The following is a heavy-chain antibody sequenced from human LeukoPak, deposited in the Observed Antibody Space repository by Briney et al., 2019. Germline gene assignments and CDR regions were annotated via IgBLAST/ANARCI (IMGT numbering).Heavy chain of an antibody. D-gene: IGHD3-16*01. J-gene: IGHJ4*02. Sequence: PGGSLRRSCAASGFTFSSDSMSWVRQAPGKGLEWVSAISGSGGSTYYADSVKGRFTISRDNSKNTLYLQMNSLRAEDTAVYYCAKGENVWGTSSPGYWGQGTLVTVSS. V-gene: IGHV3-23*01. CDR3: AKGENVWGTSSPGY. CDR2: ISGSGGST. CDR1: GFTFSSDS.